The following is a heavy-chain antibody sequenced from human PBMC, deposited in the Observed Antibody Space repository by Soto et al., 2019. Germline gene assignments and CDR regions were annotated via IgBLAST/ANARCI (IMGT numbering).Heavy chain of an antibody. D-gene: IGHD3-16*01. CDR1: GFTASSNY. CDR3: AQRMITFGGDDY. V-gene: IGHV3-66*01. J-gene: IGHJ4*02. Sequence: EVQLVESGGGLVQPGGSLRLSCAASGFTASSNYMSWVRQAPGTGLEWVSVIYSGGSTYYADSVKGRFTISRDNSKNTLYLQMNSLRAEDTAVYYCAQRMITFGGDDYWGQGTLVTVSS. CDR2: IYSGGST.